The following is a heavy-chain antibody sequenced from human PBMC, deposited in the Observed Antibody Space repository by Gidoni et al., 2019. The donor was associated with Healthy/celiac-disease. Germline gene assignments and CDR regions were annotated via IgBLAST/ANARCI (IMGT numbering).Heavy chain of an antibody. CDR1: GGSISSSSYY. V-gene: IGHV4-39*01. CDR2: IYYSGST. Sequence: QLQLQESGPGLVKPSETLSLTCTVSGGSISSSSYYWGWIRQPPGKGLEWIGSIYYSGSTYYNPSLKSRVTISVDTSKNQFSLKLSSVTAADTAVYYCARQDYDFWSGYGDYYYGMDVWGQGTTVTVSS. CDR3: ARQDYDFWSGYGDYYYGMDV. D-gene: IGHD3-3*01. J-gene: IGHJ6*02.